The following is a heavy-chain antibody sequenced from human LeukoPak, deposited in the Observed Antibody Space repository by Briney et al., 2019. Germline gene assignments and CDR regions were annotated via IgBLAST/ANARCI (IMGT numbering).Heavy chain of an antibody. CDR1: GGSFSGYY. CDR2: INHSGST. J-gene: IGHJ4*02. CDR3: ASRYYYDSSGYYTILFDYFDY. D-gene: IGHD3-22*01. Sequence: PSETLSLTCAVYGGSFSGYYWSWIRQPPGKGLEWIGEINHSGSTNYNQSLKSRVTISVDTSKNQFSLKLSSVTAADTAVYYCASRYYYDSSGYYTILFDYFDYWGQGTLVTVSS. V-gene: IGHV4-34*01.